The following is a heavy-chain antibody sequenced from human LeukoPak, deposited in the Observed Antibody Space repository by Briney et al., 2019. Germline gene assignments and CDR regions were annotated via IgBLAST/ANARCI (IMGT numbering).Heavy chain of an antibody. Sequence: GGSLRLSCAASGSAFSSYAMSWVRQAPGKGLEWVSAISGSGGSTYYADSVKGRFTISRDNSKNTLYLQMNSLRAEDTAVYYCARRRFGELLWDYWGQGTLVTVSS. CDR3: ARRRFGELLWDY. CDR1: GSAFSSYA. V-gene: IGHV3-23*01. D-gene: IGHD3-10*01. CDR2: ISGSGGST. J-gene: IGHJ4*02.